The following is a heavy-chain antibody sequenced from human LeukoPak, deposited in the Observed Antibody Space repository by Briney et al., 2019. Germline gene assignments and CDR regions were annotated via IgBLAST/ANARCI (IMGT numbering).Heavy chain of an antibody. D-gene: IGHD3-10*01. V-gene: IGHV3-21*01. CDR1: GFTFSSQT. CDR3: AKLHRREGFYGSGREGNP. Sequence: PGGSLRLSCVASGFTFSSQTMNWVRQAPGKGLEWVSSISSTSSHIYYADSVKGRFTISRDNAKNSLYLQMNSLRAEDTAVYYCAKLHRREGFYGSGREGNPWGQGTLVTVSS. CDR2: ISSTSSHI. J-gene: IGHJ5*02.